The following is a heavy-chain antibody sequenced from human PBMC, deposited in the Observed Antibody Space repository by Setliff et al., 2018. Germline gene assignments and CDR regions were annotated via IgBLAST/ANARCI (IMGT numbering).Heavy chain of an antibody. V-gene: IGHV4-34*01. D-gene: IGHD2-15*01. CDR2: ISPVGST. Sequence: SETLSLTCGVYGGGGSFSNYYWSWIRQPPGKGLEWIGEISPVGSTNYNPSLRSRVTMSLDASKNRFSLNLTSVTAADTAVYFCAREGTPGPTNGNWFDPWGQGALVTVSS. CDR1: GGGGSFSNYY. J-gene: IGHJ5*02. CDR3: AREGTPGPTNGNWFDP.